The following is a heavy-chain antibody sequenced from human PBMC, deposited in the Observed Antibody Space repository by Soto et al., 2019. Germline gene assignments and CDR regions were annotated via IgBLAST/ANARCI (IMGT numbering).Heavy chain of an antibody. CDR2: ISGSGGST. CDR3: ASSRGYSGYDGYFDY. D-gene: IGHD5-12*01. Sequence: VGSLRLSCAASGFTFSSYAMSWVRQAPGKGLEWVSAISGSGGSTYYADSVKGRFTISRDNSKNTLYLQMNSLRAEDTAVYYCASSRGYSGYDGYFDYWGQGTLVTVSS. J-gene: IGHJ4*02. CDR1: GFTFSSYA. V-gene: IGHV3-23*01.